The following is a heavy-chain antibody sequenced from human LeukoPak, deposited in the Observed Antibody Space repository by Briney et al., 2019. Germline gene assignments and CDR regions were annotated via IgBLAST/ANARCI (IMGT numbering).Heavy chain of an antibody. J-gene: IGHJ3*02. V-gene: IGHV4-4*07. CDR2: IYTSGST. CDR3: ASTATGYGRGSGAFDI. CDR1: GGSISSYY. D-gene: IGHD5-18*01. Sequence: PSETLSLTCTVSGGSISSYYWSWIRQPAGKGLEWIGRIYTSGSTNYNPSLKSRVTMSVDTSKNQFSLKLSSVTAADTAVYYCASTATGYGRGSGAFDIWGQGTMVTVSS.